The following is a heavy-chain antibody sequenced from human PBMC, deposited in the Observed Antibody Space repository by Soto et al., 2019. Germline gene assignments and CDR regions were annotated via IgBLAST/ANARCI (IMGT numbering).Heavy chain of an antibody. V-gene: IGHV1-69*13. CDR1: GVTFSSYA. J-gene: IGHJ6*02. CDR3: AGSGYSSSWYSYYYYGMDV. CDR2: IIPIFGTA. Sequence: VASVKVSCKASGVTFSSYAISWVRQAPGQGLEWMGGIIPIFGTANYAQKFQGRVTITADESTSTAYMELSSLRSEDMAVYYCAGSGYSSSWYSYYYYGMDVWGQGTTVTVSS. D-gene: IGHD6-13*01.